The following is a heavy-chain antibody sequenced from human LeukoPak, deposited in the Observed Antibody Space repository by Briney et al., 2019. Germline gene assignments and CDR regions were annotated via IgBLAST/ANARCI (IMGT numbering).Heavy chain of an antibody. J-gene: IGHJ4*02. CDR1: GGSISSGGYY. CDR2: IYYSGST. Sequence: SETLSLTCTVSGGSISSGGYYWSWIRQHPGKGLEWIGFIYYSGSTYYNPSLKSRVTFSVDASKNQFSLKLSSVNAADTAVYYCARAVYDYIWGSYRFDYWGQGTLVTVSS. CDR3: ARAVYDYIWGSYRFDY. V-gene: IGHV4-31*03. D-gene: IGHD3-16*02.